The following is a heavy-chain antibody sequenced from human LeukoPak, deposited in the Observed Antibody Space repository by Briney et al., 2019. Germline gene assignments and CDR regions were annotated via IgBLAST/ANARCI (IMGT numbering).Heavy chain of an antibody. CDR3: ARETMLAGFASGLGFNY. V-gene: IGHV4-4*07. CDR2: IYPSGST. D-gene: IGHD6-19*01. Sequence: SETLSLTCTVSGDSISFYYWSWIRQPARKGLEWIGRIYPSGSTNYNPSLKSRLSMSLDTSRNQFSLNLTSVTAADTATYYCARETMLAGFASGLGFNYWGQGILVIVSS. CDR1: GDSISFYY. J-gene: IGHJ4*02.